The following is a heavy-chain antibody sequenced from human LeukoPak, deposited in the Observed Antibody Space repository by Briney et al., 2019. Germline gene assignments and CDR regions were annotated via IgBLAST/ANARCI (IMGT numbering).Heavy chain of an antibody. CDR3: ARTSSSGLVGGYYFDY. V-gene: IGHV4-38-2*02. D-gene: IGHD6-19*01. CDR2: VSHRGST. CDR1: GYSISNGYY. J-gene: IGHJ4*02. Sequence: PSETLSLTCTVSGYSISNGYYWGWIRQSPGKGLEWVGSVSHRGSTYYNPSLKSRVTISVDTSKNQFSLKLSSVTAADTAVYYCARTSSSGLVGGYYFDYWGQGTLVTVSS.